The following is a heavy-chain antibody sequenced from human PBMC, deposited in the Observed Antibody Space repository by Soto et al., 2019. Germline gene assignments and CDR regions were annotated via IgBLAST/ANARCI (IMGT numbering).Heavy chain of an antibody. Sequence: QVQLVESGGGVVQPGRSLRLSCAASGFTFSSYGMHWVRQAPGKGLEWVAVISYDGSNKYYADSVKGRFTISRDNSKNTLYLQRNSLRAEDTAVYYCAKDTLLWCGELLVNYGMDVWGQGTTVTVSS. J-gene: IGHJ6*02. D-gene: IGHD3-10*01. CDR2: ISYDGSNK. CDR3: AKDTLLWCGELLVNYGMDV. CDR1: GFTFSSYG. V-gene: IGHV3-30*18.